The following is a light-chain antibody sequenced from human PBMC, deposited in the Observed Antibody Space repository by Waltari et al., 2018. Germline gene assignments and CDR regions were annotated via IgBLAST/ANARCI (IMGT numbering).Light chain of an antibody. CDR3: HEYDVWPPQGA. J-gene: IGKJ2*01. Sequence: IVMTQSPATLSGSPGERATLSCRARQSVSSNLAWYQPKPGQAPRLLISGASTRATGGTGRFSGSGSGTECSRTIGSLESEDFAIYYCHEYDVWPPQGAFGQGTRVDIK. CDR2: GAS. CDR1: QSVSSN. V-gene: IGKV3-15*01.